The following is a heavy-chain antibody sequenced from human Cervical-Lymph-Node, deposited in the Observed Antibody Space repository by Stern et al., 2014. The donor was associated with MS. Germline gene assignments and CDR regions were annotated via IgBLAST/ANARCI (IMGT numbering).Heavy chain of an antibody. Sequence: QLQLQESGPGLVKPSETLSLTCTVSGGSISSTDHYWGWIRQSPGKGLEWIGTIYYDGRTYHNPSLKSRVTISVDTSKKQFPLKLSCVTAADTAVYYCARHVGIIEVIIGLIDYWGQGTPVTVSS. V-gene: IGHV4-39*01. CDR2: IYYDGRT. CDR1: GGSISSTDHY. CDR3: ARHVGIIEVIIGLIDY. J-gene: IGHJ4*02. D-gene: IGHD3-22*01.